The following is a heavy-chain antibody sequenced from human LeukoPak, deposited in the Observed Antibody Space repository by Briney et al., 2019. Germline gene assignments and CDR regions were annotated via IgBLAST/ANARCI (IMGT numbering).Heavy chain of an antibody. V-gene: IGHV4-59*01. CDR2: IYYSGST. CDR3: ARDGVLRYFDWSQGFDP. D-gene: IGHD3-9*01. J-gene: IGHJ5*02. CDR1: GGSISSYY. Sequence: SETLSLTCTVSGGSISSYYWSWIRQPPGKGLEWIGYIYYSGSTNYNPSLKSRVTISVDTSKNQFSLKLSSVTAADTAVYYCARDGVLRYFDWSQGFDPWGQGTLVTVSS.